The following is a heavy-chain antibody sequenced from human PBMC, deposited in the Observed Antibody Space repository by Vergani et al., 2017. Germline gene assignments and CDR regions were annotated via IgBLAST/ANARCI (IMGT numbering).Heavy chain of an antibody. Sequence: QVQLVESGGGVVKPGRSLRLSCAASGFTFSSYGMHWVRQAPGKGLEWVAVILYDGSNKYYADSVKGRFTISRDNSKNTLYLQMNSLRAEDTAVYYCAGDHGDTALDYWGQGTLVTVSS. CDR3: AGDHGDTALDY. CDR1: GFTFSSYG. CDR2: ILYDGSNK. V-gene: IGHV3-33*08. J-gene: IGHJ4*02. D-gene: IGHD5-18*01.